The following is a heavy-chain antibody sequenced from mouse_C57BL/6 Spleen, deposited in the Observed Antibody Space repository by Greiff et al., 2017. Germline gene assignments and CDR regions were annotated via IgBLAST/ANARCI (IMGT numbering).Heavy chain of an antibody. CDR1: GYTFTDYN. D-gene: IGHD2-4*01. CDR3: ARSGDYDGYYFDY. Sequence: EVQLQQSGPELVKPGASVKMSCKASGYTFTDYNMHWVKQSHGKSLEWIGYINPNNGGTSYNQKFKGKATLTVNKSSSTAYMELRSLTSEDSAVYYCARSGDYDGYYFDYWGQGTTLTVSS. CDR2: INPNNGGT. J-gene: IGHJ2*01. V-gene: IGHV1-22*01.